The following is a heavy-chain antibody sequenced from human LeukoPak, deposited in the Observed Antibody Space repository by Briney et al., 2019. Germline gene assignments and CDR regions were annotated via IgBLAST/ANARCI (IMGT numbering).Heavy chain of an antibody. CDR1: AFTFSSYS. V-gene: IGHV3-21*01. CDR3: ARGYCSGGSCYGGDY. Sequence: GGSLRLSCAASAFTFSSYSMNWVRQAPGKGLEWVSSISSRSSYIYYADSVKGRFTISRDNAKNSLYLQMNSLRDEDTAIYYCARGYCSGGSCYGGDYWGQGTLVTVSS. D-gene: IGHD2-15*01. J-gene: IGHJ4*02. CDR2: ISSRSSYI.